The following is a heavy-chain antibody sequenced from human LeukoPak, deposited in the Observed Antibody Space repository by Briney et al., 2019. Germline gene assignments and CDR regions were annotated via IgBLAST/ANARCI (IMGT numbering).Heavy chain of an antibody. CDR2: INWNGGST. CDR3: ARAGYDILTETREFDY. J-gene: IGHJ4*02. D-gene: IGHD3-9*01. Sequence: GGSLRLSCAASGFTFDDYGMSWVRQAPGKGLEWVSGINWNGGSTGYADSVKGRFTISRDNAKNSLYLQMNSLRAEDTALYYCARAGYDILTETREFDYWGQGTLVTVSS. V-gene: IGHV3-20*04. CDR1: GFTFDDYG.